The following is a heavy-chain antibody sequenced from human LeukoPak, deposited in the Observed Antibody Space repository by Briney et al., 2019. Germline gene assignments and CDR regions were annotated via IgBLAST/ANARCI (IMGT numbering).Heavy chain of an antibody. V-gene: IGHV4-39*07. CDR1: GGSISSSSYY. CDR3: ARDTKQQLVRRDAFDI. Sequence: SETLSLTCTVSGGSISSSSYYWGWIRQPPGKGLEWIGSIYYSGSNYYNPSLKSRVTISVDTSKNQFYLKLSSVTAADTAVYYCARDTKQQLVRRDAFDIWGQGTMVTVSS. J-gene: IGHJ3*02. CDR2: IYYSGSN. D-gene: IGHD6-13*01.